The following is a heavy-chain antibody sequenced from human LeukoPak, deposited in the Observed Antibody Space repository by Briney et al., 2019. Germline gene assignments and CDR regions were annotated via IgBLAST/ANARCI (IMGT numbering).Heavy chain of an antibody. CDR2: MNPNSGNT. J-gene: IGHJ6*02. D-gene: IGHD2-2*01. V-gene: IGHV1-8*02. CDR3: ARGLICSSTSCYVLMHYYYYGMDV. CDR1: GYTFSSDG. Sequence: ASVKVSCKAPGYTFSSDGITWVRQAPGQGLECMGWMNPNSGNTGYAQKFQGRVTMTRNTSISTAYMELSSLRSEDTAVYYCARGLICSSTSCYVLMHYYYYGMDVWGQGTTVTVSS.